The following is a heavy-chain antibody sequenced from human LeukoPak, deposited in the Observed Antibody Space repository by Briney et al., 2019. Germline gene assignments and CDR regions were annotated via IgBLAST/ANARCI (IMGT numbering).Heavy chain of an antibody. CDR1: GYTFTGYY. CDR3: ARERGDYYGSEYYFDY. V-gene: IGHV1-2*06. Sequence: ASVKVSCKASGYTFTGYYMHWVRQAPGQGLEWMGRINPNSGGTNYAQKLQGRVTMTRDTSISTAYMELSRLRSDDTAVYYCARERGDYYGSEYYFDYWGQGTLVTVSS. J-gene: IGHJ4*02. CDR2: INPNSGGT. D-gene: IGHD3-10*01.